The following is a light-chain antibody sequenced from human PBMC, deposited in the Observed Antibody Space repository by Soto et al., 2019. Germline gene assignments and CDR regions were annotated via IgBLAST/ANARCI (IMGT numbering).Light chain of an antibody. CDR1: QTISSW. CDR3: QHYNSYSEA. Sequence: DIQMTQSPSTMPASVGDRATTTSRASQTISSWLAWYQQTKGQAPKPLIYKASTLKSGVPSRFRGRGSGTEFTLTLSRLQTDDFETYYCQHYNSYSEAFGQGTKVDI. V-gene: IGKV1-5*03. CDR2: KAS. J-gene: IGKJ1*01.